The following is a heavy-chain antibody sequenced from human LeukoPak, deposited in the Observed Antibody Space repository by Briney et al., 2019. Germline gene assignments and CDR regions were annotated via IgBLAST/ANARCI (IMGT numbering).Heavy chain of an antibody. CDR2: IKQDGSEK. D-gene: IGHD3-3*01. CDR3: ARQNDFRLDY. V-gene: IGHV3-7*01. Sequence: GGSLRLSCAASGFTFSNYWMSWVRQAPGKGLEWVANIKQDGSEKYYVDSVKGRFTISRDNAKNSLYLQMNSLRAEDTAVYYCARQNDFRLDYWGQGTLVTVSS. CDR1: GFTFSNYW. J-gene: IGHJ4*02.